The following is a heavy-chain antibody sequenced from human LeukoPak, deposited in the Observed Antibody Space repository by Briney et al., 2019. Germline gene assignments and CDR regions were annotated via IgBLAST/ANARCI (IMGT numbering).Heavy chain of an antibody. CDR2: INHSGST. Sequence: SETLSLTCTVSGGSISSYYWSWIRQPPGKGLEWIGEINHSGSTNYNPSLKSRVTISVDTSKNQFSLKLSSVTAADTAVYYCARGRRAYCGGDCYSLAFDIWGQGTMVTVSS. V-gene: IGHV4-34*01. D-gene: IGHD2-21*02. CDR3: ARGRRAYCGGDCYSLAFDI. J-gene: IGHJ3*02. CDR1: GGSISSYY.